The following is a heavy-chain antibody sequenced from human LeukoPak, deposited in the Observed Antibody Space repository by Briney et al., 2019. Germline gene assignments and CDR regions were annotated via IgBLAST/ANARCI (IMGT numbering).Heavy chain of an antibody. CDR2: ISSSSSYT. D-gene: IGHD3-22*01. V-gene: IGHV3-11*06. CDR3: ARDLAYDSSGYSNDY. CDR1: GFTFSDYY. J-gene: IGHJ4*02. Sequence: GGSLRLSCAASGFTFSDYYMSWIRLAPGKGLEWVSYISSSSSYTNYADSVKGRFTISRDNAKNSLYLQMNSLRAEDTAVYYCARDLAYDSSGYSNDYWGQGTLVTVSS.